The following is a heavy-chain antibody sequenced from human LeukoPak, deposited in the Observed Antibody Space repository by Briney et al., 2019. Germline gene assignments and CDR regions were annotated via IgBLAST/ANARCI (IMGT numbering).Heavy chain of an antibody. CDR1: GFTFSSYS. CDR2: ISSSSSTI. J-gene: IGHJ4*02. Sequence: GGSLRLSCAASGFTFSSYSMNWVRQAPGKGLEWVSYISSSSSTIYYADSVKGRFTISRDNAKNSLYLQMNSLRAEDTAVYYCASNEYSSSWPTPDYWGQGTLVTVSS. D-gene: IGHD6-13*01. V-gene: IGHV3-48*01. CDR3: ASNEYSSSWPTPDY.